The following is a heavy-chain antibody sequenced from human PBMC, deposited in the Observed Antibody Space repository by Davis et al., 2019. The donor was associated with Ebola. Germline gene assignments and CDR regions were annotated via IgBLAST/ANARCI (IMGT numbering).Heavy chain of an antibody. CDR2: ISGSGGST. CDR3: AKDNRNIWSEV. Sequence: GESLKISCAASGFGFGTYAMSWVRQAPGKGLQWVSAISGSGGSTYYADSVKGRFTISRDNSKNTLYLQMNGLRVEDTAIYYCAKDNRNIWSEVWGQGTMVTVSS. CDR1: GFGFGTYA. D-gene: IGHD2/OR15-2a*01. J-gene: IGHJ3*01. V-gene: IGHV3-23*01.